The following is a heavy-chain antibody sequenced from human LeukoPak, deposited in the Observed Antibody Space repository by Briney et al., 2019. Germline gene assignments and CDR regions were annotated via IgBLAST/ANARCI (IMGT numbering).Heavy chain of an antibody. V-gene: IGHV4-4*02. J-gene: IGHJ4*02. CDR2: VNLQGST. Sequence: SETLSLTCGVSGGSITNTNYWTWVRQPPGKGLEWIGEVNLQGSTNYNPSLMGRVTISVDTSKNQFSLRLSSVTAADTAVYYCASENCSGTSCSSFDYWGQGTLVTVSS. CDR3: ASENCSGTSCSSFDY. CDR1: GGSITNTNY. D-gene: IGHD2-2*01.